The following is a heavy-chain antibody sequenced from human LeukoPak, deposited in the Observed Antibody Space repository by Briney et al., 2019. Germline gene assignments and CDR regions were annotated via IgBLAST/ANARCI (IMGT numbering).Heavy chain of an antibody. CDR2: MNPNSGNT. CDR1: GYTFTSYD. J-gene: IGHJ4*02. D-gene: IGHD3-10*01. Sequence: GASVKVSCKASGYTFTSYDINWVRQATGQGLEWMGWMNPNSGNTGHAQKFQGRVTMTRNTSISTAYMELSSLRSEDTAVYYCAGGPLWFGEPDMYYFDYWGQGTLVTVSS. V-gene: IGHV1-8*01. CDR3: AGGPLWFGEPDMYYFDY.